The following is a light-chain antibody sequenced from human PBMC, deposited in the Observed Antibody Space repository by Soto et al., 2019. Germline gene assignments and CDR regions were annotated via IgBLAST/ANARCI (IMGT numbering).Light chain of an antibody. V-gene: IGKV3-20*01. CDR1: QSVSSSY. CDR3: QHYGSSPLT. CDR2: GAS. Sequence: VLTQSPGTLALSPGARATLSCRASQSVSSSYSAWYQQKPGRAPRLLIYGASSRATGIPDRFSGSGSATDFTLTISRLEPEDFAVYYCQHYGSSPLTFGGRTKMEIK. J-gene: IGKJ4*01.